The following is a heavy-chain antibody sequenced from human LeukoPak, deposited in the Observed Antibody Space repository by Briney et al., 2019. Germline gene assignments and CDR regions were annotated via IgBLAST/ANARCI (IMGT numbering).Heavy chain of an antibody. CDR1: GFTFRDSA. Sequence: GGSLRLSCAASGFTFRDSAMTWVRHVPGKGLEWVSLISYSGGNAYYADSVKGRFTISRDNAKNSLYLQMNSLRAEDTALYYCARLGVGATRDAFDIWGQGTMVTVSS. CDR2: ISYSGGNA. D-gene: IGHD1-26*01. J-gene: IGHJ3*02. V-gene: IGHV3-23*01. CDR3: ARLGVGATRDAFDI.